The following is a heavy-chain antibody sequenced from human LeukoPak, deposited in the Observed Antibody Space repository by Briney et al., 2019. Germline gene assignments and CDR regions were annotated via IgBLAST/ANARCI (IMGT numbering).Heavy chain of an antibody. Sequence: GGSLRLSCAASGFIFDDFGMSWVRQAPGRGLEWVSFIYSGGSTYYADSVRGRFIISKDNSKNTLYLQMNSLRAEDTAVYYCARRAGSYSHSYDYWGQGTLVTVSS. CDR1: GFIFDDFG. J-gene: IGHJ4*02. D-gene: IGHD2-15*01. CDR2: IYSGGST. CDR3: ARRAGSYSHSYDY. V-gene: IGHV3-53*01.